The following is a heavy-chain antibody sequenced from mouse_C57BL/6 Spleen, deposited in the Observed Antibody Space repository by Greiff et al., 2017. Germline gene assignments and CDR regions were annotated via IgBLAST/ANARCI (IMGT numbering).Heavy chain of an antibody. V-gene: IGHV1-39*01. J-gene: IGHJ2*01. D-gene: IGHD1-1*01. CDR3: ASGTTVGYFDY. CDR2: INPNYGTT. CDR1: GYSFTDYN. Sequence: EVQLQQSGPELVKPGASVKISCKASGYSFTDYNMNWVKQSNGNGLEWIGLINPNYGTTSYNQKFKGKATLTVDKSSGTAYMQLNSLTSADSAVYYSASGTTVGYFDYWGQGTTLTVSS.